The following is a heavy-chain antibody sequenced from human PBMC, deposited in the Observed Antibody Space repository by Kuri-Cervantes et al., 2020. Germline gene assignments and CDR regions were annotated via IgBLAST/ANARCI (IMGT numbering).Heavy chain of an antibody. Sequence: SETLSLTCTVSGGSISSYYWSWIRQPPGKGLEWIGYIYYSGSTNYNPSLKSRVTISVDTSKNQFSLKLSFVTAADTAVYYCARAPLGAFQALGAFDIWGQGTMVTVSS. CDR3: ARAPLGAFQALGAFDI. J-gene: IGHJ3*02. D-gene: IGHD3-10*01. CDR1: GGSISSYY. CDR2: IYYSGST. V-gene: IGHV4-59*08.